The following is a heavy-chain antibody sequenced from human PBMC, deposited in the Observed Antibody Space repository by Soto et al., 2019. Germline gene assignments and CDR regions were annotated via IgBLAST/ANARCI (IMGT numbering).Heavy chain of an antibody. CDR2: IYYSGST. V-gene: IGHV4-59*01. Sequence: TSETLSLTCTVSGGSISSYYWSWIRQPPGKGLEWIGYIYYSGSTNYNPSLKSRVTISVDTSKNQFSLKLSSVTAADTAVYYCARGGSSSWIYMDVWGKGTTVTVS. CDR1: GGSISSYY. D-gene: IGHD6-13*01. CDR3: ARGGSSSWIYMDV. J-gene: IGHJ6*03.